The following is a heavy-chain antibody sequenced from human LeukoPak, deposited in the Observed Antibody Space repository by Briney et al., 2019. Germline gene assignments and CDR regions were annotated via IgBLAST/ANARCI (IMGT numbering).Heavy chain of an antibody. CDR3: ARISGTVSRGLIVPQDYFDY. CDR1: GGTFSSYA. CDR2: IIPIFGTA. D-gene: IGHD3-10*01. Sequence: ASVKVSCKASGGTFSSYAISWVRQAPGQGLEWMGGIIPIFGTANYAQKFQGRVTITADESTSTAYMELSSLRSEDTAVYYCARISGTVSRGLIVPQDYFDYWGQGTLVTVSS. J-gene: IGHJ4*02. V-gene: IGHV1-69*13.